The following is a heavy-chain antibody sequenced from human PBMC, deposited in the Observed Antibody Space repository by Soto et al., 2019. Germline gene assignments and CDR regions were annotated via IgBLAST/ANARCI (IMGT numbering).Heavy chain of an antibody. CDR2: MSPGNSDI. V-gene: IGHV5-51*01. D-gene: IGHD2-21*01. J-gene: IGHJ4*02. Sequence: LKISCRGFGYTFNTYWIGWVRQMPGKGLEWMGVMSPGNSDIRYSPAFQGQVSISADTSISTAYLQWSSLKTSDSGMYYCARQGRTSASSDFWGQGTLVTVSS. CDR1: GYTFNTYW. CDR3: ARQGRTSASSDF.